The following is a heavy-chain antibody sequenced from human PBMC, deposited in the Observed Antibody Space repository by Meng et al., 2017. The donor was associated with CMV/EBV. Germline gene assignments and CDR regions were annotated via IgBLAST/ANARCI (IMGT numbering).Heavy chain of an antibody. CDR3: ARVQCSSTNCYINWFDP. CDR2: INPNSGGT. CDR1: GYTFTSYY. J-gene: IGHJ5*02. D-gene: IGHD2-2*02. V-gene: IGHV1-2*02. Sequence: ASVKVSCKASGYTFTSYYMHWVRQAPGQGLEWMGWINPNSGGTNYAQKFQGRVTMTRDTSMSTAYMELSRLRSDDTAVYYCARVQCSSTNCYINWFDPWGQGTLVTVSS.